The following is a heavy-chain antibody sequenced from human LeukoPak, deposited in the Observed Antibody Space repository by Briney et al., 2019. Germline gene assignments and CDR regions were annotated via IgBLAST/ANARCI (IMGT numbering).Heavy chain of an antibody. CDR2: INQSGST. CDR3: ARVLRGATFGY. Sequence: SETLSLTCAVYGGSFSGYYWSWIRQPPGKGLEWIGEINQSGSTNYNPSLKSRVTISVDTSKNQFSLKLSSVTAADTAVYYCARVLRGATFGYWGQGTLVTVSS. CDR1: GGSFSGYY. D-gene: IGHD2/OR15-2a*01. J-gene: IGHJ4*02. V-gene: IGHV4-34*01.